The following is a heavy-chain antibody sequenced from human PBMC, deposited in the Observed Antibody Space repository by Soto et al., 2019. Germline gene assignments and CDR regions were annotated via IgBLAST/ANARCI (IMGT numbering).Heavy chain of an antibody. J-gene: IGHJ5*02. V-gene: IGHV1-2*04. CDR3: ATFPVGVVIHNWFDP. D-gene: IGHD3-3*01. CDR2: INPNGGAT. Sequence: ASVKVSCKASGYTFIDYYMHWVRQAPGQGLEWMGRINPNGGATNYAQKFQGWVTMTRDTSKNQFSLKLSSVTAADTAVYYCATFPVGVVIHNWFDPWGQGTLVTVSS. CDR1: GYTFIDYY.